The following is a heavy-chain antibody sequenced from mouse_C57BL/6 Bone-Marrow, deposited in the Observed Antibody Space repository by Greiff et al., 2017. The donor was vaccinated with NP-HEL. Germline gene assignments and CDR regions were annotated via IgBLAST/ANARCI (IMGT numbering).Heavy chain of an antibody. CDR3: ASGYYGSSLGY. V-gene: IGHV3-6*01. J-gene: IGHJ2*01. CDR1: GYSITSGYY. D-gene: IGHD1-1*01. Sequence: DVKLQESGPGLVKPSQSLSLTCSVTGYSITSGYYWNWIRQFPGNKLEWLGFIGYVGCHNYNPSLKNRIPITRDTSKNQFFLKLNSVTTEDTATDNCASGYYGSSLGYWGKGTTLTVSS. CDR2: IGYVGCH.